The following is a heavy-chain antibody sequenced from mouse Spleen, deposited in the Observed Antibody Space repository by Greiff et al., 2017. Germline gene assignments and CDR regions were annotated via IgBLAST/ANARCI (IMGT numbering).Heavy chain of an antibody. J-gene: IGHJ2*01. CDR1: GFTFSDYG. D-gene: IGHD2-4*01. CDR3: ARLDYDN. Sequence: EVQLVESGGGLVKPGGSLKLSCAASGFTFSDYGMHWVRQAPEKGLEWVAYISSGSSTIYYADTVKGRFTISRDNAKNTLFLQMTSLRSEDTAMYYCARLDYDNWGQGTTLTVSS. CDR2: ISSGSSTI. V-gene: IGHV5-17*01.